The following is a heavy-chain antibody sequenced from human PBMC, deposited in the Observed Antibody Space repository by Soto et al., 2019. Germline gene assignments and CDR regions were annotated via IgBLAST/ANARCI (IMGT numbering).Heavy chain of an antibody. J-gene: IGHJ5*01. D-gene: IGHD2-15*01. CDR1: GFPFSNAW. V-gene: IGHV3-15*07. CDR3: TADSRTPLHGFLFAS. CDR2: VKSKTDGGSS. Sequence: GGSLRLSCVASGFPFSNAWINWVRQVPGKGLEWVGRVKSKTDGGSSDYAAAVKGRFAVSRDDSRHIVYLQMNSLKIEGTGVYYCTADSRTPLHGFLFASWAHGPPVPVSS.